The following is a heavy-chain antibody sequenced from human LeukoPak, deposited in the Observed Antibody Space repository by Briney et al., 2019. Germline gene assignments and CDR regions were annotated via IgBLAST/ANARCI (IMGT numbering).Heavy chain of an antibody. D-gene: IGHD3-16*01. CDR1: GGSISSSSYY. J-gene: IGHJ4*02. CDR2: IYYSGST. CDR3: ARRSAYTFTGEQTLTFDY. Sequence: TSETLSLTCTVSGGSISSSSYYWGWIRKPPGKGLEWIGSIYYSGSTYYSPSLKSRVTISVDTSKNQFSLKLSSVTATDTAVYFCARRSAYTFTGEQTLTFDYWGQGTLVTVSS. V-gene: IGHV4-39*01.